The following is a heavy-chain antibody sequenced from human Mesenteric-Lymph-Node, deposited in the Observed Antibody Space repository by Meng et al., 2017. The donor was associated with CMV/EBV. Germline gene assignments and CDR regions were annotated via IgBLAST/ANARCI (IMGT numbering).Heavy chain of an antibody. CDR1: EFSFSTYS. D-gene: IGHD2-2*01. V-gene: IGHV3-23*01. CDR2: IGKNGLTT. CDR3: AKHSALEHCGSSSCYAYFDY. Sequence: GGSLRLSCAASEFSFSTYSTSWVRQAPGKGLEWVSVIGKNGLTTYYADSVKGRFTVSRDNSKNTLYLQMNGLRAEDTAVYFCAKHSALEHCGSSSCYAYFDYWGQGTLVTVSS. J-gene: IGHJ4*02.